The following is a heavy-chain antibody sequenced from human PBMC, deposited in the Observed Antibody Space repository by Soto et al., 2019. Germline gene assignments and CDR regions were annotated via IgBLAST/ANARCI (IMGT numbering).Heavy chain of an antibody. D-gene: IGHD3-3*01. Sequence: LSLTCTVSGGSISSGGYYWSWIRQHPGKGLEWIGYIYYSGSTYYNPSLKSRVTISVDTSKNQFSLKLSSVTAADTAVYYCARDRLRANYDFWSGPSLGYGMDVWGQGTTITVSS. CDR2: IYYSGST. J-gene: IGHJ6*02. CDR1: GGSISSGGYY. V-gene: IGHV4-31*03. CDR3: ARDRLRANYDFWSGPSLGYGMDV.